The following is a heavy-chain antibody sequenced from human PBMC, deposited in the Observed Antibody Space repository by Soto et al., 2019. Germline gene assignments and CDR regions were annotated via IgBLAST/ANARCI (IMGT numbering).Heavy chain of an antibody. CDR3: ARVVVTAVDFDY. V-gene: IGHV5-10-1*01. CDR2: IDPSDSYT. D-gene: IGHD2-21*02. Sequence: GESLKISCKGSGYSFTSYWIGWVRQMPGKGLEWMGRIDPSDSYTNYSPSFQGHVTISADKSISTAYLQWSSLKASDTAMYYCARVVVTAVDFDYWGQGTLVTVSS. CDR1: GYSFTSYW. J-gene: IGHJ4*02.